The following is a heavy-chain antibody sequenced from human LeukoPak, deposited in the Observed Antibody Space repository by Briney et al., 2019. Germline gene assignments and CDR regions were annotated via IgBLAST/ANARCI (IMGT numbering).Heavy chain of an antibody. CDR2: ISNNGGTI. J-gene: IGHJ4*02. CDR3: ARDLYYYDSSGTSFDY. Sequence: GGSLRLSCAASGFTLGDYYMSWIRQAPGKGLEWVSYISNNGGTIYYADSVKGRFTISGDNAKNSLYLQMNSLRAEDTAVYYCARDLYYYDSSGTSFDYWGQGTLVTVSS. V-gene: IGHV3-11*04. CDR1: GFTLGDYY. D-gene: IGHD3-22*01.